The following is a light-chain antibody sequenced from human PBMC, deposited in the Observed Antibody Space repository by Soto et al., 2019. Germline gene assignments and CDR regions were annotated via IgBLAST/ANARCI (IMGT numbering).Light chain of an antibody. CDR1: QSVSSH. CDR2: DAS. Sequence: IVMTPSPATLSVSPWQRSTLSSSPSQSVSSHLAWYQQKPGQAPRLLIYDASNRVTGIPDRCSGSGSGTDFTLTIRRLEPEDFAVYYCQQYGSSYPWTFGQGTKVDIK. J-gene: IGKJ1*01. CDR3: QQYGSSYPWT. V-gene: IGKV3-20*01.